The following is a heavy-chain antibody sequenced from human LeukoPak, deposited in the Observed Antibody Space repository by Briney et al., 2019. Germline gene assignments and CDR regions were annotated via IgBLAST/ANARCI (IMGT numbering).Heavy chain of an antibody. CDR3: ASTDGGSDYYFDY. CDR1: GFTFSSYA. D-gene: IGHD2-15*01. J-gene: IGHJ4*02. V-gene: IGHV3-30-3*01. CDR2: ISYDGSNK. Sequence: EGSLRLSCAASGFTFSSYAMHWVRQAPGKGLEWVAVISYDGSNKYYADSVKGRFTISRDNSKNTLYLQMNSLRAEDTAVYYCASTDGGSDYYFDYWGQGTLVTVSS.